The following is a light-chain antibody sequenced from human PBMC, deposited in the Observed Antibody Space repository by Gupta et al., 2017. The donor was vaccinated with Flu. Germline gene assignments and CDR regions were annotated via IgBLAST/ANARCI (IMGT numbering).Light chain of an antibody. Sequence: QSVLTQPPSASGTPGQRVTISCSGSGSNIGSNTVNWYQHLPGTAPKLLIYSDNPRPSGVPDRFSGSKSGTSASLAISGLQSEDEADYYCAAWDDSLNGLWVFGGGTKLTVL. CDR3: AAWDDSLNGLWV. CDR2: SDN. V-gene: IGLV1-44*01. J-gene: IGLJ3*02. CDR1: GSNIGSNT.